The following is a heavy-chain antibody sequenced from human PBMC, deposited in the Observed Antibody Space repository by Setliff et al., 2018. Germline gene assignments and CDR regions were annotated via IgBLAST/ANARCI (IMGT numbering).Heavy chain of an antibody. Sequence: WASVKVSCKASGGTFSSYAISWVRQAPGQGLEWMGGIIPILGIANYAQKFQGRVTITADKSTSTAYMELSSLRSEDTAVYYCARNGDSSGYSYDAFDIWGQGTMVTVSS. CDR1: GGTFSSYA. V-gene: IGHV1-69*10. CDR2: IIPILGIA. CDR3: ARNGDSSGYSYDAFDI. J-gene: IGHJ3*02. D-gene: IGHD3-22*01.